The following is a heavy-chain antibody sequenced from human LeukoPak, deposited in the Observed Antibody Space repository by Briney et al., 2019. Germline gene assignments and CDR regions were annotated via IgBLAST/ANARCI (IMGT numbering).Heavy chain of an antibody. J-gene: IGHJ4*02. CDR1: GGSISSGGYY. Sequence: SQTLSLTCTVSGGSISSGGYYWSWIRQHPGKGLEWIGYIYYSGSTYYNPSLKSRVTISVDTSKNQFSLKLSSVTAADTAVYYCARITARRSGYPYYFDYWGQGTLVTVSS. V-gene: IGHV4-31*03. CDR2: IYYSGST. CDR3: ARITARRSGYPYYFDY. D-gene: IGHD3-22*01.